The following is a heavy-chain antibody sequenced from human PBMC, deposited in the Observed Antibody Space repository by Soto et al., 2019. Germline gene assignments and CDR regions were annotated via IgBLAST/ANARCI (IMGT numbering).Heavy chain of an antibody. CDR1: GFTFSSYA. D-gene: IGHD3-22*01. V-gene: IGHV3-23*01. CDR2: ISGSGGST. J-gene: IGHJ4*02. Sequence: GGSLRLSCAASGFTFSSYAISWVRQAPGKGLEWVSGISGSGGSTYYADSVKGRFTISRDNAKNTLYLQMNSLRAEDTAVYYCARDSSSYDSSGLIDYWGQGTLVTVSS. CDR3: ARDSSSYDSSGLIDY.